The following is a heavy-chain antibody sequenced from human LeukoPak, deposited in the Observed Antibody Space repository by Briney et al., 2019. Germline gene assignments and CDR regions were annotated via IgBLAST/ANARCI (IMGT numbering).Heavy chain of an antibody. CDR2: ITGSGDST. Sequence: GGSLRLSCAASGFTFSSYAMRWVRQAPGEGLEWVSSITGSGDSTYYADSVKGRFTISRDNSKNTLYLQMNSLRAEDTAVYYCADSNYWYPVDYWGQGTLVTVSS. J-gene: IGHJ4*02. CDR1: GFTFSSYA. D-gene: IGHD4-11*01. V-gene: IGHV3-23*01. CDR3: ADSNYWYPVDY.